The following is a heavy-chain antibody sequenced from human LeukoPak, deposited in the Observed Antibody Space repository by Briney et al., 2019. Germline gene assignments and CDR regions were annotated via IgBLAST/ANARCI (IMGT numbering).Heavy chain of an antibody. Sequence: GGSLRLPCAASGFTFSSYAMSWVRQAPGKGLEWVAVIWCDGSNKYYADSVKGRFTISRDNSKNTLYLQMNSLRAEDTAVYYCAREHSSSVNWFDPWGQGTLVTVSS. D-gene: IGHD6-13*01. CDR3: AREHSSSVNWFDP. J-gene: IGHJ5*02. V-gene: IGHV3-33*08. CDR2: IWCDGSNK. CDR1: GFTFSSYA.